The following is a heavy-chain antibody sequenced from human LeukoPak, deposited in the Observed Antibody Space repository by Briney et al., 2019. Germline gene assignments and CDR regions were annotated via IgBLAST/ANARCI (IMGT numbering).Heavy chain of an antibody. CDR3: AKLLRGVIVPYFDY. V-gene: IGHV3-23*01. CDR2: ISGSGSST. Sequence: PGGSLRLSCAASGFTFSGYAMSWVRQAPGRGLEWFSAISGSGSSTHYGDSVKGRFTISRDNSRNTLYLQLNRLRAEDTAVYYCAKLLRGVIVPYFDYWGQGTLVTVSS. D-gene: IGHD3-10*01. J-gene: IGHJ4*02. CDR1: GFTFSGYA.